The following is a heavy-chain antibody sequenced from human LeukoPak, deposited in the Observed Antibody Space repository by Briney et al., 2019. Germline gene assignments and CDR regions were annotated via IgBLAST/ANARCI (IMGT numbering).Heavy chain of an antibody. D-gene: IGHD3-10*01. Sequence: PGGSLRLSCSASGVTVSSNYMSWVRQAPGKGLEWVSVIYSGGSTYYADSVKGRFTISRDNSKNTLYLQMNSLRAEDTAVYYCARGRFGEFISWGQGTLVTVSS. J-gene: IGHJ4*02. CDR3: ARGRFGEFIS. CDR1: GVTVSSNY. V-gene: IGHV3-53*01. CDR2: IYSGGST.